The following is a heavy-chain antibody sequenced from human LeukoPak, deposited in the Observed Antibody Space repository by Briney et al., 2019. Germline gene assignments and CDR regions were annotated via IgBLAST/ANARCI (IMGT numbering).Heavy chain of an antibody. CDR3: ARDDKSTHYYYYMDV. CDR1: GFTFSDYY. J-gene: IGHJ6*03. Sequence: GGSLRLSCAASGFTFSDYYMSWLRQAPGKGLEWVSYISSSGSTIYYADSVKGRFTISRDNAKNSLYLQMNSLRAEDTAVYYCARDDKSTHYYYYMDVWGKGTTVTVSS. CDR2: ISSSGSTI. V-gene: IGHV3-11*04.